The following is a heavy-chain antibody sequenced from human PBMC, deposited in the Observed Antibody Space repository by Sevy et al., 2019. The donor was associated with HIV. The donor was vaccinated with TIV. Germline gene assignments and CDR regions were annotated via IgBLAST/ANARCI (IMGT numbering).Heavy chain of an antibody. D-gene: IGHD3-22*01. CDR2: ISGSGRNT. Sequence: GGSLRLSCAASGFTFSNYAMSWVRQAPGKGLEWLSTISGSGRNTYYPDSVRGRFTISRDNSMNTLYAQMNSLRAEDTAVYYCAKNLFHESSGYSGLDYWGQGTLVTVSS. CDR3: AKNLFHESSGYSGLDY. CDR1: GFTFSNYA. V-gene: IGHV3-23*01. J-gene: IGHJ4*02.